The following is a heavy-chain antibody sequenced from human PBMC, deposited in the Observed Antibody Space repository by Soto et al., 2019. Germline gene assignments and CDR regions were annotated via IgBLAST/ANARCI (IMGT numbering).Heavy chain of an antibody. Sequence: GGSLRLSCAASGLTFSDYYMSWIRQAPGKGLEWVSYIDSSGDHIHYGDSVRGRFTISRDNAKNSLFLQMNSLRAEDTAVYYCATGRLEPTVLAYWGQGTLVTVSS. CDR2: IDSSGDHI. V-gene: IGHV3-11*01. J-gene: IGHJ4*02. CDR3: ATGRLEPTVLAY. D-gene: IGHD1-26*01. CDR1: GLTFSDYY.